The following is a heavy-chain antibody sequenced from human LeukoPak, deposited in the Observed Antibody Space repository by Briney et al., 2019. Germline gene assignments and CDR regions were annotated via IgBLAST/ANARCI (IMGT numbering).Heavy chain of an antibody. CDR1: GGSISSYY. CDR2: IYYSGST. V-gene: IGHV4-59*08. CDR3: ARLNGYQQLPPTFSGFDY. Sequence: KTSETLSLTCTVSGGSISSYYWSWIRQPPGKGLEWIGYIYYSGSTNYNPSLKSRVTISVDTSKNQFSLKLSSVTAADTAVYYCARLNGYQQLPPTFSGFDYWGQGTLVTVSS. J-gene: IGHJ4*02. D-gene: IGHD2-2*01.